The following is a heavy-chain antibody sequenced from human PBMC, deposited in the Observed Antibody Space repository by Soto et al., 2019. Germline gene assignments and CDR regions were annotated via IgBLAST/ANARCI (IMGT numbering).Heavy chain of an antibody. CDR3: AARSWGYFDWFGRDYYYYGMDV. Sequence: SETLSLTCAVSGGSISSGGYSWSWIRQPPGKGLEWIGYIYHSGSTNYNPSLKSRVTISVDTSKNQFSLKLSSVTAADTAVYYCAARSWGYFDWFGRDYYYYGMDVWGQGTTVTVSS. V-gene: IGHV4-30-2*01. CDR1: GGSISSGGYS. D-gene: IGHD3-9*01. CDR2: IYHSGST. J-gene: IGHJ6*02.